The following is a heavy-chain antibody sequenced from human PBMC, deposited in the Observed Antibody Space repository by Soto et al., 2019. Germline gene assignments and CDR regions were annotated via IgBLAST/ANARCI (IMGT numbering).Heavy chain of an antibody. J-gene: IGHJ4*02. V-gene: IGHV4-39*01. Sequence: SETLSLTCTVSGGSISSSSYYWGWIRQPPGKGLEWIGSIYYSGSTYYNPSLKSRVTISVDTSKNQFSLKLSSVTAADTAVYYCARQGGSRYHRLAYWGQGTLVTVSS. CDR2: IYYSGST. D-gene: IGHD2-15*01. CDR1: GGSISSSSYY. CDR3: ARQGGSRYHRLAY.